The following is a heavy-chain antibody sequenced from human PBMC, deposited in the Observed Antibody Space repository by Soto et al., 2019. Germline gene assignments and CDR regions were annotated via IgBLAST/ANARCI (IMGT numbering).Heavy chain of an antibody. V-gene: IGHV3-21*01. CDR2: ISSGGSYI. D-gene: IGHD1-26*01. CDR1: FTFSMYS. J-gene: IGHJ5*02. CDR3: TRDQGGSYDSWFDP. Sequence: EVQVVESGGGLVQPGGSLRLSCSFTFSMYSMNWVRQAPGKGLEWVASISSGGSYIKYADSVKGRFTISRDNAKNSVSLQMNSLRVDDTALYFCTRDQGGSYDSWFDPWGQGTLVTVS.